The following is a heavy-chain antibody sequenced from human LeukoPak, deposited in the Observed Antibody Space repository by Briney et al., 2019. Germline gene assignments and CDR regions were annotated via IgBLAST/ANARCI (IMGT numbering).Heavy chain of an antibody. CDR1: GFIFSTFA. V-gene: IGHV3-69-1*01. J-gene: IGHJ3*02. D-gene: IGHD4-23*01. CDR3: ARVRSVGGNPHAFNI. CDR2: ISSGSSI. Sequence: GGSLQLSCAASGFIFSTFAINWVRQAPGKGLEWVSSISSGSSIYYADSVKGRFTISRDNAKNSLYLQMNSLRVEDTALYYCARVRSVGGNPHAFNIWGQGTMVAVSS.